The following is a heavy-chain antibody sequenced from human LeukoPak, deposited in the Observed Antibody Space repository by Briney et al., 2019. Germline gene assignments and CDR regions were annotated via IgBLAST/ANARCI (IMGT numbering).Heavy chain of an antibody. Sequence: GGSLRLSCAASGFTFSTYWMTWVRQAPGKGLEWVASLNQDGSEKYYVDSVKGRFTISRDNSKNTLYLQMNSLRAEDTAVYYCAKDREIRYDILTGSPPDYWGQGTLVTVSS. CDR1: GFTFSTYW. D-gene: IGHD3-9*01. CDR3: AKDREIRYDILTGSPPDY. J-gene: IGHJ4*02. CDR2: LNQDGSEK. V-gene: IGHV3-7*01.